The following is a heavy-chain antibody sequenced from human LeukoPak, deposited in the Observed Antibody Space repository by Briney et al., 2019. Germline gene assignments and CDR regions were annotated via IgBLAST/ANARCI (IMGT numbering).Heavy chain of an antibody. D-gene: IGHD6-19*01. J-gene: IGHJ4*02. CDR1: GGSISSYY. CDR2: IYYSGST. V-gene: IGHV4-59*01. Sequence: SETLSLTCTVSGGSISSYYWSWIRQPPGKGLEWIGYIYYSGSTNYNPSLKSRVTISVDTSKNQFSLKLSSVTAADTAVYYCARNEGYSSGWYVGWGQGTLVTVSS. CDR3: ARNEGYSSGWYVG.